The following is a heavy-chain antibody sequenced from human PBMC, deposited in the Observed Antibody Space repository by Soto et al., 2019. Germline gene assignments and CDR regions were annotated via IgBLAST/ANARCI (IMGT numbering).Heavy chain of an antibody. V-gene: IGHV1-2*02. CDR2: FNPNSGGS. D-gene: IGHD2-2*01. Sequence: GASVKVSCKAFGYTFTGYYIHWVRQAPGQGLEWMGWFNPNSGGSNSAQNFQGRVAMTRDTSISTAYMELSSLTSDDTAVYYCARGMRYCPSTSCDDFDYWGQGTLVTVSS. CDR3: ARGMRYCPSTSCDDFDY. CDR1: GYTFTGYY. J-gene: IGHJ4*02.